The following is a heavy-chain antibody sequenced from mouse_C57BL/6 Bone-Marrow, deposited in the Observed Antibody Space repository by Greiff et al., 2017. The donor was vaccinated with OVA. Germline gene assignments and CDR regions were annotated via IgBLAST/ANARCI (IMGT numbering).Heavy chain of an antibody. CDR2: IDPEDGET. CDR1: GFNIKDYY. Sequence: VQLKQSGAELVKPGASVKLSCTASGFNIKDYYMHWVKQRTEQGLEWIGRIDPEDGETKYAPKFPGKATITADTSSNPAYLELSGRTSGDTGFYYCARSGYCGCWGRGTTLTVSS. V-gene: IGHV14-2*01. D-gene: IGHD3-1*01. CDR3: ARSGYCGC. J-gene: IGHJ2*01.